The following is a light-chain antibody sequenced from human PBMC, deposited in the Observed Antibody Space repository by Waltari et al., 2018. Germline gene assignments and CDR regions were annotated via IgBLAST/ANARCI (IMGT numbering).Light chain of an antibody. Sequence: DIQMTQSPSSLSASIGDRVTITCQASQDIDGHLDWHQQKPGKAPELLIYDSLNLKTGVPSRFSGGVSGRYFTLTISDLQPEDVATYYCQQYYSTPPSFGGGTKVEIK. J-gene: IGKJ4*01. CDR1: QDIDGH. CDR2: DSL. CDR3: QQYYSTPPS. V-gene: IGKV1-33*01.